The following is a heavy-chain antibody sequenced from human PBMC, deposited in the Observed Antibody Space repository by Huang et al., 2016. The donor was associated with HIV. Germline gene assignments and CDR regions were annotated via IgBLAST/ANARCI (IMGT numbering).Heavy chain of an antibody. D-gene: IGHD1-1*01. V-gene: IGHV1-69*01. CDR3: ARDRKYDNAWYWFDP. J-gene: IGHJ5*02. CDR1: GGTFSSYA. Sequence: QVQLVQSGAEVKKPGSSVRVSCEASGGTFSSYAINWVRQAPGQGLEWMGGISPIVGTPNYAQKFQGRVTIAADESTGTAYMELSSLRSDDTAIYYCARDRKYDNAWYWFDPWGQGTLVTVSS. CDR2: ISPIVGTP.